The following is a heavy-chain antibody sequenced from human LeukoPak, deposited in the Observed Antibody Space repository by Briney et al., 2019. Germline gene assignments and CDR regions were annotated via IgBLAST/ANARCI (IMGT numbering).Heavy chain of an antibody. V-gene: IGHV4-30-4*01. CDR2: IYYSGST. D-gene: IGHD3-16*02. CDR3: ARIREGYYDYVWGSYRYYFDY. CDR1: GGSISSGDYY. J-gene: IGHJ4*02. Sequence: SETLSLTCTVSGGSISSGDYYWSWIRQPPGKGLEWIGYIYYSGSTYYNPSLKSRVTISVDTSKNQFSLKLSSVTAADTAVYYCARIREGYYDYVWGSYRYYFDYWGQGTLVTVSS.